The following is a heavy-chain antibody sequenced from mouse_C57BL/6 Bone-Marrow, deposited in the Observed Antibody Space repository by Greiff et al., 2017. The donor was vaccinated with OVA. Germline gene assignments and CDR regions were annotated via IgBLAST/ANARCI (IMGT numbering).Heavy chain of an antibody. CDR1: GFTFSSYG. CDR3: ARHGDYGSFFDY. Sequence: EVKLMESGGDLVKPGGSLKLSCAASGFTFSSYGMSWVRQTPDKRLEWVATISSGGSYPYYPDSVTGRFTISRDNAKNTLYLQMSSLKSEDTAMYYCARHGDYGSFFDYWGQGTTLTVSS. D-gene: IGHD1-1*01. V-gene: IGHV5-6*01. J-gene: IGHJ2*01. CDR2: ISSGGSYP.